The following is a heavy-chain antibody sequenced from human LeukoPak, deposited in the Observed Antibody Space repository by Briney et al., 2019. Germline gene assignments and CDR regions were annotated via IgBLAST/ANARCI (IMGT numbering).Heavy chain of an antibody. V-gene: IGHV4-34*01. CDR3: ARGPRHHFNY. CDR1: GGSFSGYY. Sequence: SETLSLTCAVYGGSFSGYYWSWIRRPPGKGLEWIGEINHSGSTNYNPSLKSRVTISVDTSKNQFSLKLSSVTAADTAVYYCARGPRHHFNYWGQGTLVTVSS. CDR2: INHSGST. J-gene: IGHJ4*02. D-gene: IGHD1-14*01.